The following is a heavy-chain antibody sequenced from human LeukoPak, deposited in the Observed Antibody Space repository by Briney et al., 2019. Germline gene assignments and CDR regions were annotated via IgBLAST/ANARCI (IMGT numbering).Heavy chain of an antibody. D-gene: IGHD2-15*01. Sequence: SGTLSLTCAVSGDSISNNNWWSWVRQPPGKGLEWIGEIFHSGDTNYKPSLKSRVTMSVDTSKNQFSLKLSSVTAADTAVYHCARDVKWWPDAFDIWGQGTMVTVSS. V-gene: IGHV4-4*02. CDR1: GDSISNNNW. J-gene: IGHJ3*02. CDR2: IFHSGDT. CDR3: ARDVKWWPDAFDI.